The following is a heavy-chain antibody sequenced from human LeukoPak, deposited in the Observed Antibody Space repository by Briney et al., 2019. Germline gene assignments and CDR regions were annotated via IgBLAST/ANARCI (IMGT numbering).Heavy chain of an antibody. CDR3: ATLRGVLSPYLYEHYYGMDV. V-gene: IGHV1-24*01. D-gene: IGHD3-10*01. Sequence: ASVKVSCKVSGYTLTELSMHWVRQAPGKGLEWMGGFDPEDGETIYAQKFQGRVTMTKDTSTDTAYMELSSLRSEDTAVYYCATLRGVLSPYLYEHYYGMDVWGQGTTVTVSS. J-gene: IGHJ6*02. CDR2: FDPEDGET. CDR1: GYTLTELS.